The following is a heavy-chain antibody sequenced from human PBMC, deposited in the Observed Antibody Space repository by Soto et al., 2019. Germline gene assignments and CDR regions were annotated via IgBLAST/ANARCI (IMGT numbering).Heavy chain of an antibody. D-gene: IGHD6-13*01. Sequence: ASVKVSCKASGYTFTSYGISWVRQAPGQGLEGMGWISAYKGNTNYAQKLQGRVTMTTDTSTSTAYMELRSLRSDDTAVYYCARKPPSSSWGDAFDIWGQGTMVTVSS. V-gene: IGHV1-18*01. CDR2: ISAYKGNT. J-gene: IGHJ3*02. CDR3: ARKPPSSSWGDAFDI. CDR1: GYTFTSYG.